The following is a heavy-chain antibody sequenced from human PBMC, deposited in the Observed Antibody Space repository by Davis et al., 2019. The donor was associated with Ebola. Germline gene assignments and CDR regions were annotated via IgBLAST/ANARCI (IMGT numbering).Heavy chain of an antibody. CDR1: GFTVSSNY. CDR2: ISYDGSNK. J-gene: IGHJ4*02. V-gene: IGHV3-30-3*01. D-gene: IGHD3-10*01. Sequence: GESLKISCAASGFTVSSNYMSWVRQAPGKGLEWVAVISYDGSNKYYADSVKGRFTISRDNAKNSLYLQMNSLRAEDTAVYYCARDLWGSGNAEVDYWGQGTLVTVSS. CDR3: ARDLWGSGNAEVDY.